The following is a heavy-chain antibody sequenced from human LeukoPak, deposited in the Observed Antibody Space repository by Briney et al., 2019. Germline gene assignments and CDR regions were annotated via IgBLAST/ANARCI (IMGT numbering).Heavy chain of an antibody. CDR3: ARDRRREQLHAFDV. Sequence: LGESLKISCKGSGYSFTSYWISWVRKMPGKGLEWMGRIDPSDSYTNYSPSFQGHVTISADKSISTAYLQWSSLKASDTAMYYCARDRRREQLHAFDVWGQGTMVTVSS. CDR1: GYSFTSYW. D-gene: IGHD1/OR15-1a*01. V-gene: IGHV5-10-1*01. J-gene: IGHJ3*01. CDR2: IDPSDSYT.